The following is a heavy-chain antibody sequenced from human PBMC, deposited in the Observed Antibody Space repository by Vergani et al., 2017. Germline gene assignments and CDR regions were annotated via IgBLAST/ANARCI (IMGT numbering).Heavy chain of an antibody. CDR2: IYPGDSDT. CDR3: ARRGRDGSSDGYYYYYMDV. D-gene: IGHD6-6*01. Sequence: EVQLVQSGAEVKKPGESLKISCKGSGYSFTSYWIGWVRQMPGKGLEWMGIIYPGDSDTRHSPSFQGQVTISADESISTAYLQGSSLKASDTAMYYCARRGRDGSSDGYYYYYMDVWGKGTTVTVSS. V-gene: IGHV5-51*03. J-gene: IGHJ6*03. CDR1: GYSFTSYW.